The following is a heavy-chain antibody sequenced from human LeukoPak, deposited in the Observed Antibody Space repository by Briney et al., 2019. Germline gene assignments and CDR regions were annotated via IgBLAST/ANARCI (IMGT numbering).Heavy chain of an antibody. CDR3: VRDRGYSTFDY. CDR2: INLDGSEI. CDR1: GFVFGHSW. J-gene: IGHJ4*02. D-gene: IGHD3-22*01. Sequence: GGSLRLSCEASGFVFGHSWMSWVRQAPGKGLEWVANINLDGSEINYLDSLTGRLTISRDNAKNSLYLQMNGLRAEDTAVYICVRDRGYSTFDYWGQGTLVTVSS. V-gene: IGHV3-7*03.